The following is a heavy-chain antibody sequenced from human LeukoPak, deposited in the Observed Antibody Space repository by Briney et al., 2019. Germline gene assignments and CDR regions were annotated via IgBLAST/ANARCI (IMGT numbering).Heavy chain of an antibody. J-gene: IGHJ4*02. CDR3: ARELGHSGYGPSPPGSDY. CDR2: IYI. D-gene: IGHD5-12*01. V-gene: IGHV3-21*01. Sequence: IYIYYAHSVNGGFTISRDNDKNSLYLQMNSLRAEDTAVYYCARELGHSGYGPSPPGSDYCGQGTLVTAPS.